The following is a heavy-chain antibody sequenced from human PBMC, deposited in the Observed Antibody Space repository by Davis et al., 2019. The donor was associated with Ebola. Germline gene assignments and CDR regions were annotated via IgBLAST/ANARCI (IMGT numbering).Heavy chain of an antibody. CDR2: IYPGDSDT. D-gene: IGHD3-10*01. V-gene: IGHV5-51*01. CDR3: ARREFGSPYYYGSGSYDY. J-gene: IGHJ4*02. CDR1: GYSFTSYW. Sequence: GESLKISCKGSGYSFTSYWIGWVRQMPGKGLEWMGIIYPGDSDTRYSPSFQGQVTISADKSISTAYLQWSSLKASDTAMDYCARREFGSPYYYGSGSYDYWGQGTLVTVSS.